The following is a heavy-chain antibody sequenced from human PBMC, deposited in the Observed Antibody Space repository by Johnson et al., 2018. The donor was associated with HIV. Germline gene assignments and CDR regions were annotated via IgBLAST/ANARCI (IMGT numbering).Heavy chain of an antibody. CDR3: AKVAGATAAGGVALDI. D-gene: IGHD6-13*01. Sequence: QVQLVESGGGVVQPGRSLRLSCAASGFTFSNYGMHWVRQAPGKGLEWVAVIWFDGNNKHYSDSVKGRFTISRDNSNNILYLQMNSLRVEDTAVYDCAKVAGATAAGGVALDIWGPGTMVTVS. CDR2: IWFDGNNK. CDR1: GFTFSNYG. J-gene: IGHJ3*02. V-gene: IGHV3-33*06.